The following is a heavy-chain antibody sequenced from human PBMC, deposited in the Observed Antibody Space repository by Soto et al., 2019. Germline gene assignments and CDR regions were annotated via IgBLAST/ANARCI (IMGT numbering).Heavy chain of an antibody. CDR3: AREVRVRGFAFDI. J-gene: IGHJ3*02. CDR1: GFTFSSYW. D-gene: IGHD3-3*01. CDR2: MNMDGNRI. Sequence: GGSLRLSCAASGFTFSSYWMHWVRQAPGKGLEWVSRMNMDGNRISYVDSVKGRCTISRDNAKNTFYMEMNSARVEDTAVYYCAREVRVRGFAFDIWGQGTMVTVSS. V-gene: IGHV3-74*01.